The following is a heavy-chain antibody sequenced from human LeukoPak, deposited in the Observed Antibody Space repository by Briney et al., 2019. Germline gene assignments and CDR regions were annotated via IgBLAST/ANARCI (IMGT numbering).Heavy chain of an antibody. CDR1: GFTFSSYA. D-gene: IGHD1-26*01. CDR2: ISGSGGST. Sequence: GGSLRLSCAASGFTFSSYAMSWVRQAPGKGLEWVSAISGSGGSTYYADSVKGRFTISRDNSKNTLYLQMNSLRSEDTAVYYCASRWELTDWGVPRVFDYWGQGTLVTVSS. J-gene: IGHJ4*02. V-gene: IGHV3-23*01. CDR3: ASRWELTDWGVPRVFDY.